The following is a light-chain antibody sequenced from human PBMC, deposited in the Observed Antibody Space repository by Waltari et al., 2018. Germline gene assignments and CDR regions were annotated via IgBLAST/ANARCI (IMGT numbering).Light chain of an antibody. J-gene: IGLJ2*01. CDR1: SSYVRGYTS. CDR3: SSYTSSSTLEVV. CDR2: DVS. V-gene: IGLV2-14*03. Sequence: QSALTQPASVSGSPGQSTTLSCTATSSYVRGYTSVSWSQHHPGKAPKLMLYDVSNLPSGVSNRFSGSKSGNTASLTISGLQAEDEADYYCSSYTSSSTLEVVFGGGTKLTVL.